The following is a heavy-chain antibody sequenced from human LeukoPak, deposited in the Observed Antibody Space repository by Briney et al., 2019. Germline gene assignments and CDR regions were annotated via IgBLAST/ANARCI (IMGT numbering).Heavy chain of an antibody. CDR1: GYTFTSYY. J-gene: IGHJ5*02. CDR2: INPSGGST. CDR3: ARDLLAGQGLCDREEDGFDP. D-gene: IGHD2-8*02. V-gene: IGHV1-46*01. Sequence: GASVKVSCKASGYTFTSYYMHWVRQAPGQGLEWMGIINPSGGSTSYAQKFQGRVTMTRDTSTSTVYMELSSLRSEDTAVYYCARDLLAGQGLCDREEDGFDPWGQGTLVTVSS.